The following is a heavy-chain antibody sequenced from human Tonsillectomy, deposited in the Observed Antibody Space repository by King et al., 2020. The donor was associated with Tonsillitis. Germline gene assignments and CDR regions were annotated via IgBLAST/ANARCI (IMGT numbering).Heavy chain of an antibody. D-gene: IGHD6-25*01. CDR1: GFTFNVYT. J-gene: IGHJ4*02. CDR3: ARVDSGSLPDY. V-gene: IGHV3-21*04. Sequence: VQLVESGGGLVKPGGSIRLSCAASGFTFNVYTMTWVRQAPGRGLQWVSSISSSGTNKYYKDSVKGRFTISRDNAQNSLYLDLNSLRAEDSAVYYCARVDSGSLPDYWGQGTLVTVSS. CDR2: ISSSGTNK.